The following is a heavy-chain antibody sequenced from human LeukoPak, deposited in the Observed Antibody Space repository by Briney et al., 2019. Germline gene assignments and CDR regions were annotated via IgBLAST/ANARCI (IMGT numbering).Heavy chain of an antibody. CDR1: GYSFTSYW. D-gene: IGHD5-24*01. CDR2: IYPDDSDT. Sequence: GESLKISCKGSGYSFTSYWIGWVRQTPGKGLEWMGIIYPDDSDTSYSPTFQGQVTISADESISTAYLQWSRLKASDIAMYYCARGRDGYNYFDAFDIWGQGTMVTVSS. CDR3: ARGRDGYNYFDAFDI. V-gene: IGHV5-51*01. J-gene: IGHJ3*02.